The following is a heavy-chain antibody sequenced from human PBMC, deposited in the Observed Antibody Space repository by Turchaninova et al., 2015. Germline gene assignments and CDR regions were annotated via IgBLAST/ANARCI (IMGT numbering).Heavy chain of an antibody. CDR2: IYYSGST. CDR3: ARSYGGVLSSYYYYYYGMDV. J-gene: IGHJ6*02. D-gene: IGHD4-23*01. Sequence: QLQLQESCPELVKPSATRAPSCSVSVGSISRSSYYWGWIRQPPGKGLEWIGSIYYSGSTYYNPSLKSRVTISVDTSKNQFSLKLSSVTAADTAVYYCARSYGGVLSSYYYYYYGMDVWGQGTTVTVSS. V-gene: IGHV4-39*01. CDR1: VGSISRSSYY.